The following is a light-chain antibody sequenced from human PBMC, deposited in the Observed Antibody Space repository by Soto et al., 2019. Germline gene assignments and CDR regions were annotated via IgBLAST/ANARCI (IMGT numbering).Light chain of an antibody. CDR1: QSVSSSY. J-gene: IGKJ1*01. Sequence: EIVLTQSPGTLSLSPGERATLSCRASQSVSSSYLAWYQQKPGQAPRLLIYGASSRATGIPDRFSGSGSGTDFTLTISRLEPEDVAVYYCQQYGSSLLPFGQGTKVEIK. V-gene: IGKV3-20*01. CDR2: GAS. CDR3: QQYGSSLLP.